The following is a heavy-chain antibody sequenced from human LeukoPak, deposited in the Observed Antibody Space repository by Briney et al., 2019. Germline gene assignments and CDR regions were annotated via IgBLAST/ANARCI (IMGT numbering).Heavy chain of an antibody. Sequence: SETLSLTCTVAGGCISSYYWSWIRQPAGKGLEWIGRIYTSGSTNYNPSLKSRVTMSVDTSKNQFSLKLSSVTAADTAVYYCARVLRLISGDHDAFDIWGQGTMVTVSS. J-gene: IGHJ3*02. D-gene: IGHD7-27*01. CDR3: ARVLRLISGDHDAFDI. CDR2: IYTSGST. CDR1: GGCISSYY. V-gene: IGHV4-4*07.